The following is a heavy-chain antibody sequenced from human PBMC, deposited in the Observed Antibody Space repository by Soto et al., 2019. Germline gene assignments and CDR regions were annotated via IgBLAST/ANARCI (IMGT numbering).Heavy chain of an antibody. CDR3: GSDFPFDT. CDR2: IRSKANNYAT. V-gene: IGHV3-73*01. D-gene: IGHD2-21*02. J-gene: IGHJ5*02. Sequence: EVQLVESGGGLVQSGGSLKLSCAASGFTFSDSAMHWVRQASGKGLEWVGRIRSKANNYATTYAASVRGRFTISRDDSKKMGYLQMNSLKTEDTAVYYCGSDFPFDTWGQGTRVTVSS. CDR1: GFTFSDSA.